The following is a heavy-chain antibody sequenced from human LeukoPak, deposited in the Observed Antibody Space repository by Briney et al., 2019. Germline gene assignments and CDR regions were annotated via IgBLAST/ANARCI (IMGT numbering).Heavy chain of an antibody. CDR3: ARTTDLDYYYMDV. D-gene: IGHD4-17*01. Sequence: PGGSLRLSCAASGFTFSSYAMIWVRQAPGKGLEWISTISGSGDRTYYADSVKGRFTISRDNSKNTLYLQMNSLRAEDTAVYYCARTTDLDYYYMDVWGKGTTVTISS. J-gene: IGHJ6*03. CDR1: GFTFSSYA. V-gene: IGHV3-23*01. CDR2: ISGSGDRT.